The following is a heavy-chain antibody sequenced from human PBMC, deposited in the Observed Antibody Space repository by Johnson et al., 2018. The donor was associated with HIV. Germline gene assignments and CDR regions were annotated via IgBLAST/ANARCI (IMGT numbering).Heavy chain of an antibody. V-gene: IGHV3-20*04. D-gene: IGHD6-13*01. CDR3: ARVLAAAGTRAFDI. Sequence: PGGSLRLSCAASGFTFDDYGMSWVRQAPGKGLEWVSGINWNGGSTGYADSVKGRFTISRDNAKNSLYLQMNSLRAEDTALYYCARVLAAAGTRAFDIWGQGTMVTVSS. J-gene: IGHJ3*02. CDR1: GFTFDDYG. CDR2: INWNGGST.